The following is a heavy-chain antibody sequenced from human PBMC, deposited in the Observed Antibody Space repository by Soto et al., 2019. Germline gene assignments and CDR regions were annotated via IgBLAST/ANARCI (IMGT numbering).Heavy chain of an antibody. V-gene: IGHV3-21*01. J-gene: IGHJ6*02. CDR2: ISSSSSYI. D-gene: IGHD4-4*01. CDR1: GFTFSSYS. CDR3: ASATTYYYGMDV. Sequence: PGGSLRLSCAASGFTFSSYSMNWVRQAPGKGLEWVSSISSSSSYICYADSVKGRFTISRDNAKNSLYLQMNSLRAEDTAVYYCASATTYYYGMDVWGQGTTVTVSS.